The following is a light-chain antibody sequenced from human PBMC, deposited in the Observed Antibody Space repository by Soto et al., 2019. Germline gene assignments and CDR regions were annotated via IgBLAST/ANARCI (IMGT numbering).Light chain of an antibody. CDR2: DAS. J-gene: IGKJ1*01. CDR1: RSVSSSF. CDR3: QQLGSAPWT. V-gene: IGKV3-20*01. Sequence: EIVLTQSPGTLSLSPGERATLSCRASRSVSSSFLAWYQQKPGQAPRLLIYDASSRATGIPDRFSGSGSGTDFTLTISRLEPEDFAVYFCQQLGSAPWTFGQGTNVDIK.